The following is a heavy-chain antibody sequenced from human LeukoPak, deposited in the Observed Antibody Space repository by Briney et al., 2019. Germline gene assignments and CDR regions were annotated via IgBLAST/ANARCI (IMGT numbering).Heavy chain of an antibody. V-gene: IGHV3-30*18. CDR3: AKDYYDSSGYYLFRTYYYYGMDV. CDR2: ISYDGSNK. D-gene: IGHD3-22*01. CDR1: GFTFSSYG. J-gene: IGHJ6*02. Sequence: PGGSLRLSCAASGFTFSSYGMHWVRQAPGKGLEWVAVISYDGSNKYYADSVKGRFTISRDNSKNTLYLQMNSLRAEDTAVYYCAKDYYDSSGYYLFRTYYYYGMDVWGQGTTVTVSS.